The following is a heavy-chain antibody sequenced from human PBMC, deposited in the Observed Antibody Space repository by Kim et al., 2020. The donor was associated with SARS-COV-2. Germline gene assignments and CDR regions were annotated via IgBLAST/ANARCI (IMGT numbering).Heavy chain of an antibody. V-gene: IGHV3-15*01. CDR2: IKSKTDGGTT. D-gene: IGHD3-10*01. CDR1: GFTFSNAW. J-gene: IGHJ6*02. Sequence: GGSLRLSCAASGFTFSNAWMSWVRQAPGKGLEWVGRIKSKTDGGTTDYAAPVKGRFTISRDDSKNTLYLQRNSLKTEDTAVYYCTTPSPGLGPGGMDVWGQGTTVTVSS. CDR3: TTPSPGLGPGGMDV.